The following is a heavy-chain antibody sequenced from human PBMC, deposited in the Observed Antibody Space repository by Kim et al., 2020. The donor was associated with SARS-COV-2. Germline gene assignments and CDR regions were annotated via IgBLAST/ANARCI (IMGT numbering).Heavy chain of an antibody. D-gene: IGHD6-13*01. CDR2: INSDGSST. Sequence: GGSLRLSCAASGFTFSSYWMHWVRQAPGKGLVWVSRINSDGSSTSYADSVKGRFTISRDNAKNTLYLQMNSLRAEDTAVYYCARCSSWPIQSTYYYYYGMDVWGQGTTVTVSS. V-gene: IGHV3-74*01. CDR1: GFTFSSYW. J-gene: IGHJ6*02. CDR3: ARCSSWPIQSTYYYYYGMDV.